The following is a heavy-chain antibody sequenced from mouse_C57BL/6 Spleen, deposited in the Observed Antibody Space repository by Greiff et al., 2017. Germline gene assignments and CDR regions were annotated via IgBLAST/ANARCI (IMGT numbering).Heavy chain of an antibody. CDR3: ARDARDVFPFDY. D-gene: IGHD3-3*01. CDR1: GFTFSSYA. J-gene: IGHJ2*01. CDR2: ISDGGSYT. Sequence: EVKLVESGGGLVKPGGSLKLSCAASGFTFSSYAMSWVRQTPEKRLEWVATISDGGSYTYYPDNVKGRFTISRDNAKNNLYLQMSHLKSEDTAMYYCARDARDVFPFDYWGQGTTLTVSS. V-gene: IGHV5-4*01.